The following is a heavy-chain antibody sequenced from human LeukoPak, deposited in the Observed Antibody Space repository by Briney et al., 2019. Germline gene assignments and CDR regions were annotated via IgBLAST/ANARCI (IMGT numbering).Heavy chain of an antibody. CDR1: GGSISSYY. V-gene: IGHV4-59*01. Sequence: SETLSLTCTVSGGSISSYYWSWIRLPPGKGLEWIGYLYKSGNTDYSPSLKSRVTIFGDTSKNQFFLKLSSVTAADTAVYYCARARYVNSFYAFDIWGQGTLVTVSS. CDR3: ARARYVNSFYAFDI. D-gene: IGHD3-9*01. J-gene: IGHJ3*02. CDR2: LYKSGNT.